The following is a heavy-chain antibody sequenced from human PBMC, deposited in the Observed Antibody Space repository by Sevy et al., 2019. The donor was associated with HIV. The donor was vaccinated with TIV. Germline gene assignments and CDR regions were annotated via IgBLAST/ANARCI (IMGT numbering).Heavy chain of an antibody. CDR1: GFTFSSYA. J-gene: IGHJ3*02. CDR2: ISYDGSNK. CDR3: ARDGGYCSGGSCYIDAFDI. D-gene: IGHD2-15*01. V-gene: IGHV3-30-3*01. Sequence: GGSLGLSCAASGFTFSSYAMHGVRQAPCKGLEWVAVISYDGSNKYYADSVKGRFTISRDNSKNTLYLQMNSLRAEDTAVYYCARDGGYCSGGSCYIDAFDIWGQGTMVTVSS.